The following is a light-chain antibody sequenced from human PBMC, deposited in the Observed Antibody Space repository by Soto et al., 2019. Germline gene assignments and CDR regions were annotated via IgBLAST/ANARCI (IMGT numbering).Light chain of an antibody. J-gene: IGLJ3*02. CDR1: NSALVNYNL. Sequence: QSALTPPASVSGSPGQSITLSCTRTNSALVNYNLVSWYHQPPGQAPRLVIYESIQRASGVSDRLSGSKSGNTASLTISGLQAEGEGDYYCCASVSGSPFDVVFGGGTKVTAL. V-gene: IGLV2-23*02. CDR2: ESI. CDR3: CASVSGSPFDVV.